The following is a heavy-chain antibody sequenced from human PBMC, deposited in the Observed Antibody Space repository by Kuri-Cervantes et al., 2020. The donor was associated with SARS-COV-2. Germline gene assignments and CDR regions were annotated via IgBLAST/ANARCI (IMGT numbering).Heavy chain of an antibody. D-gene: IGHD4-11*01. CDR2: IIPIFGTA. CDR3: TREAYDYNMGFDS. J-gene: IGHJ4*02. CDR1: GGTFSSYA. Sequence: SVKVSCKASGGTFSSYAISWVRQAPGQGLEWMGGIIPIFGTANYAQKFQGRVTITADESTSTAYMELSSLRSEDTALYYCTREAYDYNMGFDSWGQGTLVTVSS. V-gene: IGHV1-69*13.